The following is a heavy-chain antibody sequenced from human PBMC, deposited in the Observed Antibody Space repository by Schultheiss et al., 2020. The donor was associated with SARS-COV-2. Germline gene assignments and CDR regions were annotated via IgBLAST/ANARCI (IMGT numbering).Heavy chain of an antibody. V-gene: IGHV3-23*01. CDR1: GFTFSSYA. Sequence: GESLKISCAASGFTFSSYAMSWVRQAPGKGLEWVSAISGSGGSTYYADSVKGRFTISRDNSKNTLYLQMNSLRAEDTAVYYCARGLGTIDYWGQGTLVTVSS. D-gene: IGHD1-7*01. CDR2: ISGSGGST. CDR3: ARGLGTIDY. J-gene: IGHJ4*02.